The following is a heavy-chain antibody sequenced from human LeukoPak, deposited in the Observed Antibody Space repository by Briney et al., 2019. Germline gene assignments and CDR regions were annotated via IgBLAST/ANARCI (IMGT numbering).Heavy chain of an antibody. CDR3: ARDSHCSGGSCYDYYFDY. D-gene: IGHD2-15*01. CDR2: INPSGGST. Sequence: ASVKVSCKASGYTFTSYYMHWVRQAPGQGLEWMGIINPSGGSTSYAQKFQGRATMTRDTSTSTVYMELSSLRSEDTAVYYCARDSHCSGGSCYDYYFDYWGQGTLVTVSS. V-gene: IGHV1-46*01. CDR1: GYTFTSYY. J-gene: IGHJ4*02.